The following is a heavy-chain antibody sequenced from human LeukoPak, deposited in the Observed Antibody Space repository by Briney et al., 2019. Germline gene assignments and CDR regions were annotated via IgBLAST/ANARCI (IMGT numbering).Heavy chain of an antibody. V-gene: IGHV3-30*04. CDR1: GFTFSSYA. J-gene: IGHJ3*02. Sequence: GGSLRLSCAASGFTFSSYAMHWVRQAPGKGLEWVAVISYDGSNKYYADSVKGRFTISRDNSKNTLYLQMNSLRAEDTAVYYCTIRLRLGDWGAPAADAFDIWGQGTMVTVSS. CDR3: TIRLRLGDWGAPAADAFDI. CDR2: ISYDGSNK. D-gene: IGHD3-16*01.